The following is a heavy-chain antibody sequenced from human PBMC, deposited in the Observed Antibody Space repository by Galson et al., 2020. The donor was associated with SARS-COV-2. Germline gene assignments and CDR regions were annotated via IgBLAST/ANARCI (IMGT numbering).Heavy chain of an antibody. CDR1: GFTFGDYP. Sequence: GGSLRLSCTASGFTFGDYPMSWFRQTTGEGLEWLAFIRGKASGGTTDYAASVKGRFTISRDDSKNIAYLQMNSLKTEDTGVYYCTIAYFYDSSGYRGDFWGQGTLVTVSS. V-gene: IGHV3-49*03. CDR3: TIAYFYDSSGYRGDF. D-gene: IGHD3-22*01. J-gene: IGHJ4*02. CDR2: IRGKASGGTT.